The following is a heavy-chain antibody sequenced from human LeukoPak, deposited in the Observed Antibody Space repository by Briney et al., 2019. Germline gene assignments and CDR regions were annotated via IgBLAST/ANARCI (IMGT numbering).Heavy chain of an antibody. J-gene: IGHJ6*02. D-gene: IGHD3-10*01. CDR2: ISSSSSYI. CDR1: GFTFSSYS. V-gene: IGHV3-21*01. Sequence: GGSLRFSCAASGFTFSSYSMNWVRQTPGKGLEWVSSISSSSSYIYYADSVKGRFTISRDNAKNSLYLQMNSLRAEDTAVYYGGGGGGGFGELWDYYYGMDVWGQGTTVTVSS. CDR3: GGGGGGFGELWDYYYGMDV.